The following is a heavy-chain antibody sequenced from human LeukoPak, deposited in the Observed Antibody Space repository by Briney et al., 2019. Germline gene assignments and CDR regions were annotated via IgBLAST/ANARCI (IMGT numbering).Heavy chain of an antibody. Sequence: PSETLSLTCAVYGGSFGGYYWSWIRQPPGKGLEWIGEVNHSGDTNYNPSLKSRVTISEDTSKNQFSLKLSSVTAADTSVYYCARGDPKTVVQGVLGIKYHYYYMDVWGKGTTVTVSS. CDR1: GGSFGGYY. CDR3: ARGDPKTVVQGVLGIKYHYYYMDV. CDR2: VNHSGDT. V-gene: IGHV4-34*01. J-gene: IGHJ6*03. D-gene: IGHD3-10*01.